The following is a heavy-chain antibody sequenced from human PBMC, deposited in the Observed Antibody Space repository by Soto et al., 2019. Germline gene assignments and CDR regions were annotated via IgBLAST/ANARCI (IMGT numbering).Heavy chain of an antibody. CDR2: IYPGDSDT. Sequence: VECRKSSCKGSGYTFSTYWIAWLTQMPGKGLEWMGIIYPGDSDTKYSPAFQGQVTISADKSINTAYLQWTSLEASDTAMYYCARKFAPEFFDSWGQGTLVTVSS. D-gene: IGHD3-10*01. CDR3: ARKFAPEFFDS. CDR1: GYTFSTYW. J-gene: IGHJ4*02. V-gene: IGHV5-51*01.